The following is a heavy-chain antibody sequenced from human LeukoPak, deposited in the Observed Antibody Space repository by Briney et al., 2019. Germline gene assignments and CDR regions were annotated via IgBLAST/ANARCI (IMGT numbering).Heavy chain of an antibody. J-gene: IGHJ3*02. CDR3: ARASDHDWGSYRWDAFDI. CDR2: ISSSGSYI. Sequence: PWGSLSLSCAASTFTFSSYTMNRVRQAPGTGLEWISSISSSGSYIYYADSLKGRFTVSRDNARKSLYLQMNSLRAEDTAVYYCARASDHDWGSYRWDAFDIWGQGTMVTVSS. D-gene: IGHD3-16*02. CDR1: TFTFSSYT. V-gene: IGHV3-21*01.